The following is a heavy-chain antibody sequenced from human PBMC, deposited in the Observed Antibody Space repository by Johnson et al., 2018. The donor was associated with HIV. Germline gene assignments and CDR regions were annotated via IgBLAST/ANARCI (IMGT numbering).Heavy chain of an antibody. CDR1: GFTFSSYA. D-gene: IGHD6-13*01. CDR2: ISYDGSNK. Sequence: QVHLVESGGGVVQPGRSLRLSCAASGFTFSSYAMHWVRQAPGKGLEWVAVISYDGSNKYYADSVKGRFTISRDNSKNTLYLQMNSLRAEDTAVYYCATALGYDAFDIWGQGTMVTVSS. CDR3: ATALGYDAFDI. J-gene: IGHJ3*02. V-gene: IGHV3-30-3*01.